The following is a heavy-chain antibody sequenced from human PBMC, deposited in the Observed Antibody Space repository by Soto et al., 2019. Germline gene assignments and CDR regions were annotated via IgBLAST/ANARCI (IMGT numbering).Heavy chain of an antibody. D-gene: IGHD1-26*01. Sequence: QVRLVQSGAEVKKPGASVKVSCKTSGYTFTSYGISWVRQAPGQGLEWMGWISGYNGKTNYAQKGQDRVAMTTDTSTSTVYMELRSLRSDDTAVYYCAKTVGASYYYGMDVWGQGTTVTVSS. CDR3: AKTVGASYYYGMDV. CDR2: ISGYNGKT. J-gene: IGHJ6*02. V-gene: IGHV1-18*01. CDR1: GYTFTSYG.